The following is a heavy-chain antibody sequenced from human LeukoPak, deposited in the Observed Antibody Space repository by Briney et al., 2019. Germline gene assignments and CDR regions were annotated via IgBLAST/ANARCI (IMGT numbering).Heavy chain of an antibody. J-gene: IGHJ6*02. CDR3: AREVIIMRHYDFWSGSSGYYYGMDV. CDR1: GFTFSSYW. CDR2: IKQDGSEK. V-gene: IGHV3-7*01. Sequence: PGGSLRLSCAASGFTFSSYWMSWVRQAPGKGLEWVANIKQDGSEKYYVDSVKGRFTISRDNAKNSLYLQMNSLRAEDTAVYYCAREVIIMRHYDFWSGSSGYYYGMDVWGQGTTVTVSS. D-gene: IGHD3-3*01.